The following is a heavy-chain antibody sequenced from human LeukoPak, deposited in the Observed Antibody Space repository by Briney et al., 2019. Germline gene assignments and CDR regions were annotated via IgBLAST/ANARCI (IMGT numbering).Heavy chain of an antibody. Sequence: SETLPLTCAVYAGPFSAYYWSWIRQPPGKGLEWIGEINHSGSTNYNPSFKSRVTISVDTSKNQFSLNLNSVTAADTAVYYCVRLASGLIDYWGQGTLVTVSS. V-gene: IGHV4-34*01. CDR3: VRLASGLIDY. D-gene: IGHD6-19*01. CDR2: INHSGST. J-gene: IGHJ4*02. CDR1: AGPFSAYY.